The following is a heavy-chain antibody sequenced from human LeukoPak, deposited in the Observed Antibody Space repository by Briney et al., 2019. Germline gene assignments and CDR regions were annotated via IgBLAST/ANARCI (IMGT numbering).Heavy chain of an antibody. J-gene: IGHJ4*02. CDR1: GFTFSDYA. CDR2: IRNKAYGGTA. D-gene: IGHD3-9*01. CDR3: TREKRYFDWFQADY. Sequence: GRSLRLSCTASGFTFSDYAMSWFGQAPGKGLEWVGFIRNKAYGGTAEYAASVKGRFTISRDDSKTIAYLQMNSLKTEDTAVYYCTREKRYFDWFQADYWGQGTLVTVSS. V-gene: IGHV3-49*03.